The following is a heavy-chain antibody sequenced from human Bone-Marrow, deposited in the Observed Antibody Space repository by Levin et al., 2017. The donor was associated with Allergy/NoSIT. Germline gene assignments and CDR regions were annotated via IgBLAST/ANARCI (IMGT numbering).Heavy chain of an antibody. CDR3: ARGSRTIFGLGSPWYYGMDV. V-gene: IGHV4-34*01. CDR2: INHSGST. Sequence: SETLSLTCAVYGGSFSGYYWSWIRQPPGKGLEWIGEINHSGSTNYNPSLKSRVTISVDTSKNQFSLKLSSVTAADTAVYYCARGSRTIFGLGSPWYYGMDVWGQGTTVTVSS. J-gene: IGHJ6*02. D-gene: IGHD3-3*01. CDR1: GGSFSGYY.